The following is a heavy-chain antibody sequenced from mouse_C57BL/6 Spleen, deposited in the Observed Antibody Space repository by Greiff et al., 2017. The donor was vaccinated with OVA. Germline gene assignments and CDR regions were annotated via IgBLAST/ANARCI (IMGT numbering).Heavy chain of an antibody. CDR1: GYTFTSYW. D-gene: IGHD1-1*01. CDR2: INPSNGGT. CDR3: ARWDYGSSYAMDY. Sequence: QVQLKQPGTELVKPGASVKLSCKASGYTFTSYWMPWVKQRPGQGLEWIGNINPSNGGTNYNEKFKSKATLTVDKSSSTAYMQLSSLTSEDSAVYYCARWDYGSSYAMDYWGQGTSVTVSS. J-gene: IGHJ4*01. V-gene: IGHV1-53*01.